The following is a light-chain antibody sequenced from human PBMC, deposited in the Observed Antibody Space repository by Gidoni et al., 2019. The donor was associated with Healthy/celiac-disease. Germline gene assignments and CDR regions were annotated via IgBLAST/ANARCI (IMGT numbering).Light chain of an antibody. Sequence: QLTQYPSSLSASVGDRVTITCQASQDISNYLKWYQQKPGKAPKLLIDDASNLETGVPSRFSGGGSGTDFTFTISILQPEDIATYCCQHYDNLPYTFGQGTKLEIK. V-gene: IGKV1-33*01. CDR3: QHYDNLPYT. CDR1: QDISNY. J-gene: IGKJ2*01. CDR2: DAS.